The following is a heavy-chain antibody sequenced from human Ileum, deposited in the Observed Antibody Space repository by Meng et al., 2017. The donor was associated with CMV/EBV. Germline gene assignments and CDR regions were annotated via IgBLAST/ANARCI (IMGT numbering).Heavy chain of an antibody. CDR3: AREIIMAARAFGY. D-gene: IGHD5-12*01. J-gene: IGHJ4*02. CDR2: IKPHSGDT. CDR1: GSTFTDYY. V-gene: IGHV1-2*02. Sequence: VLMAQHGTEVKKPGASVKVSCKASGSTFTDYYMHWVRQAPGQGLEWMGWIKPHSGDTKYEKKFQGRVTMTSDTSISTVYMELTRLTPDDTAIYYCAREIIMAARAFGYWGQGTLVTVSS.